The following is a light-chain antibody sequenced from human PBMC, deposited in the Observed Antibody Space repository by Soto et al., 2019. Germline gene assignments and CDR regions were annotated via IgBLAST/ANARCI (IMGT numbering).Light chain of an antibody. J-gene: IGKJ3*01. CDR1: QGIRSD. CDR3: LQHNSFPFT. Sequence: DIQMTQSPSSLSASVGDRVTITCRASQGIRSDLDWYQQKPGIAPTRLIFVVSSLQSGVPSRFSGSGSGTEFTLTISSLQPEDFATYYCLQHNSFPFTFGPGTKVEIK. CDR2: VVS. V-gene: IGKV1-17*01.